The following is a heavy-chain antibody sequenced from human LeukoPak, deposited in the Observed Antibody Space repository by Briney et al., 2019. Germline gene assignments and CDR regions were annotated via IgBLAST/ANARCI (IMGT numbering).Heavy chain of an antibody. CDR3: ARVGRQLDGIYYYYMDV. CDR1: GDSVSSNSAA. D-gene: IGHD6-6*01. CDR2: TYYRSKWYN. Sequence: SQTLSLTCAISGDSVSSNSAAWNWIRQSPSRGLEWLGRTYYRSKWYNDYAVSVKSRITINPDTSKNQFSLQLNSVTPEDTAVYYCARVGRQLDGIYYYYMDVWGKGTTVTVSS. V-gene: IGHV6-1*01. J-gene: IGHJ6*03.